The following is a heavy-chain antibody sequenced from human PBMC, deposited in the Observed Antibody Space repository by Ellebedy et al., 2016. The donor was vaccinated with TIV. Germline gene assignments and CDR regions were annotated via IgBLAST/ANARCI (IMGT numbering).Heavy chain of an antibody. D-gene: IGHD3-22*01. Sequence: GESLKISXAASGFTFSSYAMSWVRQAPGKGLEWVSAISGSGGSTYYADSVKGRFTISRDNSKNTLYLQMNSLRAEDTAVYYCAKREGSYYDSSGSHMYFDYWGQGTLVTVSS. CDR2: ISGSGGST. J-gene: IGHJ4*02. CDR3: AKREGSYYDSSGSHMYFDY. CDR1: GFTFSSYA. V-gene: IGHV3-23*01.